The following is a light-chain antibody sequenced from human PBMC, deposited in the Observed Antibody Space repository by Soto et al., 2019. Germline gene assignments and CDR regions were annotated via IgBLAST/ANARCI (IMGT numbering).Light chain of an antibody. CDR3: HQYKTSPQT. J-gene: IGKJ1*01. V-gene: IGKV4-1*01. CDR2: WAS. CDR1: QSVLDRSNNKNY. Sequence: DIVLTQSPDSLAVSLGERVTISCKSSQSVLDRSNNKNYLAWYQQKPRQPPKMLIYWASTRESGVPDRFSGSGSGTDFTLTISGLQSEDVAVYFCHQYKTSPQTFGQGTTVEIK.